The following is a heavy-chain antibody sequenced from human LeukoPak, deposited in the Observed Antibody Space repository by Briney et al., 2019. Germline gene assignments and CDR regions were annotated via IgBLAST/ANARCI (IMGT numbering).Heavy chain of an antibody. D-gene: IGHD6-19*01. J-gene: IGHJ3*02. CDR3: AKGIIAVAGTGAFDI. CDR1: GFTFSSYG. Sequence: GRSLRLSCAASGFTFSSYGMHWVRQAPGKGLEWVAVISYDGSNKYYADSVKGRFTISRDNSKNTLYLQMNSLRAEDTAVYYCAKGIIAVAGTGAFDIWGQGTMVTVSS. V-gene: IGHV3-30*18. CDR2: ISYDGSNK.